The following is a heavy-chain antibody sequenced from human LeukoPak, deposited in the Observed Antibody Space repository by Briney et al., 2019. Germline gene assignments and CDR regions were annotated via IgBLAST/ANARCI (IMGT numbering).Heavy chain of an antibody. CDR1: GGSISSYY. D-gene: IGHD6-13*01. Sequence: SETLSLTCTVSGGSISSYYWSWIRQPAGKGLEWIGRIYTSGSTNYNPSLKSRVTISVDTSKNQFSLKLSSVTAADTAVYYCARTYSSSSAPFYWGQGTLVTVSS. CDR3: ARTYSSSSAPFY. J-gene: IGHJ4*02. CDR2: IYTSGST. V-gene: IGHV4-4*07.